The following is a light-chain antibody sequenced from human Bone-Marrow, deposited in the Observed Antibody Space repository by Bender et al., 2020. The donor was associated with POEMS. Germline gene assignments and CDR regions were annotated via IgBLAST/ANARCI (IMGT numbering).Light chain of an antibody. CDR2: GVT. J-gene: IGLJ3*02. CDR1: SSDIGGYNY. V-gene: IGLV2-14*03. CDR3: SSHTSSSTWV. Sequence: QSALTQPASVSGSPGQSITISCTGTSSDIGGYNYVAWYQQQPGKTPTLLIYGVTNRPTGVSDRFSGSKSGNTASLTITGLQAEDEADYYCSSHTSSSTWVFGGGTKVTVL.